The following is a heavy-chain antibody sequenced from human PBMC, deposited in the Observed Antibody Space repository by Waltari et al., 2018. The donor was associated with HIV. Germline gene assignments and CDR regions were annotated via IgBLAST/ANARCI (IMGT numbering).Heavy chain of an antibody. J-gene: IGHJ4*02. CDR2: INSGGSST. CDR3: ASLYNYVWGSPPPFDY. CDR1: GFTFSSYW. V-gene: IGHV3-74*01. Sequence: EVQLVESGGGLVQPGGSLRLSCAASGFTFSSYWMHWVRQAPGKGLVWVSRINSGGSSTKYADSGKGRFTIARDNAKNTVYLQMNSLRAEDTALYYCASLYNYVWGSPPPFDYWGQGTLVTVSS. D-gene: IGHD3-16*01.